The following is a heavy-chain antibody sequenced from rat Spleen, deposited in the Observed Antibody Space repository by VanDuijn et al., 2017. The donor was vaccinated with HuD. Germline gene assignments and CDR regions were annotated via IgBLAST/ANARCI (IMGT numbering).Heavy chain of an antibody. V-gene: IGHV5-31*01. J-gene: IGHJ1*01. CDR3: TGGGVPWYLDF. CDR1: GFIFNNYW. Sequence: EVQLVESGGGLVQPGRSLKLSCVASGFIFNNYWLTWIHQAPGKGLEWVASILRTGENTYYSDSVKGRFTISRDNAKSTLYLQMNRLRSEDSATYYCTGGGVPWYLDFWGPGTMVTVSS. D-gene: IGHD4-3*01. CDR2: ILRTGENT.